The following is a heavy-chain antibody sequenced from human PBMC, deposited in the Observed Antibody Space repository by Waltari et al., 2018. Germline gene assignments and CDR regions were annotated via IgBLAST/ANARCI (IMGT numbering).Heavy chain of an antibody. D-gene: IGHD4-17*01. Sequence: QVQLEQSGTEVRKPGASMKVSCKASGYTFTEYGISWVRQAPGQGLEWMGWISPYNGDTNYAQKYEGRVSMSTDTSTNTAYMEVRSLRSDDTAVYYCARDPHTRNSVTYYYYGLDVWGQGTTVTVSS. V-gene: IGHV1-18*04. CDR2: ISPYNGDT. CDR1: GYTFTEYG. CDR3: ARDPHTRNSVTYYYYGLDV. J-gene: IGHJ6*02.